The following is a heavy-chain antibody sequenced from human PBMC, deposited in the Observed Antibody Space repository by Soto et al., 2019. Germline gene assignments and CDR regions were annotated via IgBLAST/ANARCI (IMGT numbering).Heavy chain of an antibody. Sequence: QVQLQESGPGLVKPSETLSLSCTVSNGSISNYYGSWIRQPPGKGMEWIGYVHHSWGSFYTPSLRSRVAISLDTSKGQFSLKLTTVTATDTAVYYCARQGFGALHGLVDVWGQGITVTGSS. CDR1: NGSISNYY. CDR3: ARQGFGALHGLVDV. CDR2: VHHSWGS. J-gene: IGHJ6*02. V-gene: IGHV4-59*08. D-gene: IGHD3-10*01.